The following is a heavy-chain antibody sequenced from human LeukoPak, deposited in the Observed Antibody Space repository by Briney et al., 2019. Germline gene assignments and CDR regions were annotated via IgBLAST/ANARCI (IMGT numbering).Heavy chain of an antibody. V-gene: IGHV1-18*04. J-gene: IGHJ6*03. D-gene: IGHD2-2*01. CDR2: ISAYNGNT. CDR3: ARAVDYYYYMDV. CDR1: GYTFTGYY. Sequence: GASVKVSCKASGYTFTGYYMHWVRQAPGQGLEWMGWISAYNGNTNYAQKLQGRVTMTTDTSTSTAYMELRSLRSDDTAVYYCARAVDYYYYMDVWGKGTTVTVSS.